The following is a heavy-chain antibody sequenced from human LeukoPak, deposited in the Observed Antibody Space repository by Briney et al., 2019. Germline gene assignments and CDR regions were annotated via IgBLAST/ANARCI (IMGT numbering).Heavy chain of an antibody. CDR2: IYDDNT. V-gene: IGHV3-23*01. D-gene: IGHD3-10*01. J-gene: IGHJ4*02. CDR3: AARKVRGVWFYLDY. Sequence: GGSLRLSCAASGFTVSAYAMAWVRQAPGKGLEWVSTIYDDNTYYADSVKGRFAISTDNSKNTLYLQMNSLRVEDTAVYFCAARKVRGVWFYLDYWGQGTLVPVSS. CDR1: GFTVSAYA.